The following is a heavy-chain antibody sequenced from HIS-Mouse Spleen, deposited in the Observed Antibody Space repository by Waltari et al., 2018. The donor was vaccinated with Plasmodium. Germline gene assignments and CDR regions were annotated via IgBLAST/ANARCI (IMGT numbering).Heavy chain of an antibody. V-gene: IGHV3-30*18. CDR3: AKDRRSSSWYVDY. J-gene: IGHJ4*02. Sequence: QVQLVESGGGVVQPGRSLRLSCAASGFTFSSYGMHWVRQAPGKGLEWVEVISYDGSNKYYADSVKGRFTNSRDNSKNTLYLQMNSLRAEDTAVYYCAKDRRSSSWYVDYWGQGTLVTVSS. CDR2: ISYDGSNK. D-gene: IGHD6-13*01. CDR1: GFTFSSYG.